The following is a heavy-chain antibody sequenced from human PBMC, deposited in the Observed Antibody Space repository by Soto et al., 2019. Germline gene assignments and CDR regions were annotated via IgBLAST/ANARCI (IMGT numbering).Heavy chain of an antibody. CDR3: ARDDCSGGRCYPDY. Sequence: QVQLVESGGGVAQPGRSLRLSCAASGFSFSTYGMHWVRQAPGKGLEWVAVIWYDGSNKYYADSVKGRFTISRDNXKNTLYRQMNSLRAEDTAVYYCARDDCSGGRCYPDYWGQGTLVIVSS. CDR2: IWYDGSNK. D-gene: IGHD2-15*01. J-gene: IGHJ4*02. V-gene: IGHV3-33*01. CDR1: GFSFSTYG.